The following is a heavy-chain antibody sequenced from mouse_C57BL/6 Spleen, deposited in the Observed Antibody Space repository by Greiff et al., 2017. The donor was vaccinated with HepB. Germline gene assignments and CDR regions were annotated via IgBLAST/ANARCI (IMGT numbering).Heavy chain of an antibody. Sequence: VQLQQSGAELARPGASVKLSCKASGYTFTSYGISWVKQRTGQGLEWIGEIYPRSGNTYYNEKFQGKATLTADKSSSKAYMELRSLTSEDSAVYFCAREDYDYAMDYWGQGTSVTVSS. D-gene: IGHD1-1*01. V-gene: IGHV1-81*01. CDR2: IYPRSGNT. CDR1: GYTFTSYG. CDR3: AREDYDYAMDY. J-gene: IGHJ4*01.